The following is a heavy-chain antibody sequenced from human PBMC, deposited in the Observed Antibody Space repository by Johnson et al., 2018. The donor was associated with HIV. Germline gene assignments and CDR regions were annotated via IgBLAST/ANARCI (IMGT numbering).Heavy chain of an antibody. D-gene: IGHD2-8*02. CDR3: AKAIVLLVYTFDAFDI. CDR2: ISGRGDST. V-gene: IGHV3-23*01. CDR1: GFTFSNYA. J-gene: IGHJ3*02. Sequence: EVQLMESGGGLVQPGGSLRLSCAASGFTFSNYAMSWVRQAPGKGLEWVSAISGRGDSTYYADSMKGRFTISRDNSKDTVYLQRNSLRAEDTAVYYCAKAIVLLVYTFDAFDIWGQGTMVTVSS.